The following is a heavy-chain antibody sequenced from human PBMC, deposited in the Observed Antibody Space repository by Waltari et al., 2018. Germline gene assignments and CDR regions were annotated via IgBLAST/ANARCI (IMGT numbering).Heavy chain of an antibody. CDR3: ATVRSLDVLEV. CDR2: FDPESGET. D-gene: IGHD3-10*01. Sequence: EVQLVQSGAEMKKPGTTVKVSCTLSGDTFTDYYIYWVRQAPGQGLQWMGLEWMGLFDPESGETIYGDKFQGRVTMTADTSRDTAYMELRSLTSEDTAVYYCATVRSLDVLEVWGPGTTVIVSS. V-gene: IGHV1-69-2*01. CDR1: GDTFTDYY. J-gene: IGHJ3*01.